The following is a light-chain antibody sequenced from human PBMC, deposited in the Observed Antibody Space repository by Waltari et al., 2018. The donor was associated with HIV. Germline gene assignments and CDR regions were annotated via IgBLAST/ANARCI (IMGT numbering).Light chain of an antibody. J-gene: IGKJ3*01. Sequence: DIYMTQSPSSLSASVADRVTITCRASQTINTFLNWYQQKPGRSPQLLIYAASNLQSGVPSRFSGNGSGKDFSLIISSLQPEDFATYYCQQSYKTPFTFGPGTKVDVK. CDR3: QQSYKTPFT. V-gene: IGKV1-39*01. CDR1: QTINTF. CDR2: AAS.